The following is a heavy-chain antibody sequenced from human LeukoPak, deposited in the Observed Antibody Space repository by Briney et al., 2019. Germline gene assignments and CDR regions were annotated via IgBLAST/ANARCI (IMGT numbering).Heavy chain of an antibody. D-gene: IGHD4-17*01. V-gene: IGHV3-11*04. CDR3: ARVTVTTFSPTDYMDV. Sequence: GGSLRLSCEASGFTFSDFYMSWIRQAPGQGLEWLSYISTTGYTIYYADSVKGRFTISRDNAKNSLYLQMNSLRAEDTAVYYCARVTVTTFSPTDYMDVWGKGTTVTISS. CDR2: ISTTGYTI. CDR1: GFTFSDFY. J-gene: IGHJ6*03.